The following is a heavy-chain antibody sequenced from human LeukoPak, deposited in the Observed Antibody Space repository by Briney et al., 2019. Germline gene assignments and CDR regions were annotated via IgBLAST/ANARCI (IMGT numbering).Heavy chain of an antibody. CDR3: AKEGSRRRFDFDS. Sequence: PGGSLRLSCAASGFTFSNFAMSWFRQAPGRGLEWVSAASTATDTSYADSVKGRFTISRDNSKNTLYLQMNSLGAEDTAVYYCAKEGSRRRFDFDSWGRGTLVTVSS. D-gene: IGHD3-16*01. J-gene: IGHJ4*02. V-gene: IGHV3-23*01. CDR2: ASTATDT. CDR1: GFTFSNFA.